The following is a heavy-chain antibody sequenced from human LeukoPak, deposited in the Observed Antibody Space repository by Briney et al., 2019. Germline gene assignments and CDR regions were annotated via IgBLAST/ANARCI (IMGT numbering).Heavy chain of an antibody. V-gene: IGHV3-9*01. Sequence: GGSLRLSCAASGFTFDDYAMDWVRQAPGKGLEWVSGISWNSGSIGYADSVKGRFTISRDNAKNSLYLQMNSLRAEDTAVYYCARDDTAVAGTELDYWGQGTLVTVSS. CDR2: ISWNSGSI. D-gene: IGHD6-19*01. CDR1: GFTFDDYA. J-gene: IGHJ4*02. CDR3: ARDDTAVAGTELDY.